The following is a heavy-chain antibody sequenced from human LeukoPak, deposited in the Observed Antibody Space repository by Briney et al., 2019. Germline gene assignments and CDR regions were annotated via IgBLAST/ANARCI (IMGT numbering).Heavy chain of an antibody. D-gene: IGHD3-3*01. CDR2: ISSSGSTI. Sequence: PGGSLRLSCAASGFTFSDYYMSWIRQAPGKGLEWVSYISSSGSTIYYADSVKGRFTISRDTAKSSLYLQMDSLRAEDTAVYYCTRDGIFGVVGYYYYMDVWGKGTTVTVSS. V-gene: IGHV3-11*04. CDR1: GFTFSDYY. J-gene: IGHJ6*03. CDR3: TRDGIFGVVGYYYYMDV.